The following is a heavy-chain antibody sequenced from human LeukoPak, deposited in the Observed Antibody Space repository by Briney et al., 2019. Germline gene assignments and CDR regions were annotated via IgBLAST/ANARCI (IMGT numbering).Heavy chain of an antibody. CDR2: IIPIFGTA. Sequence: ASVKVSCKASGGTFSSYAISWVRQAPGQGLEWMGGIIPIFGTANYAQKFQGRVTITTDESTSTAYMELSSLRSEDTAVYYCARGGLYDFWSGYYKGAFDIWGQGTMVTVSS. CDR3: ARGGLYDFWSGYYKGAFDI. V-gene: IGHV1-69*05. J-gene: IGHJ3*02. D-gene: IGHD3-3*01. CDR1: GGTFSSYA.